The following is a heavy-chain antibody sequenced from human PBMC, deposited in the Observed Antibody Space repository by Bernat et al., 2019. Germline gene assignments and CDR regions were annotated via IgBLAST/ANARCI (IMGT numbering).Heavy chain of an antibody. J-gene: IGHJ4*02. CDR1: GFTFSSYG. D-gene: IGHD4-23*01. V-gene: IGHV3-30*03. CDR2: ISYDGSHI. Sequence: QVQLVESGGGVVQPGRSLRLSCAASGFTFSSYGLHWVRQAPGEGLEWVAVISYDGSHIYYADSVKGRFTISRDNSKNTLYLQMNSLRAEDTALYYCATVLTGLRWSNPFDDWGQGTLVTVSS. CDR3: ATVLTGLRWSNPFDD.